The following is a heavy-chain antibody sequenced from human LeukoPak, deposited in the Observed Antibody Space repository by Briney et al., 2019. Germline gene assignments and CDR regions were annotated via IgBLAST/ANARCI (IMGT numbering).Heavy chain of an antibody. D-gene: IGHD6-19*01. Sequence: PSETLSLTCTVSGGSISSGDYYWSWIRQPPGKGLEWIGYIYYSGSTYYNPSLKSRVTISVDTSKNQFSLKLSSVTAADTAVYYCARGDSSGWYRNWFDPWGQGTLVTVSS. CDR3: ARGDSSGWYRNWFDP. V-gene: IGHV4-30-4*08. J-gene: IGHJ5*02. CDR1: GGSISSGDYY. CDR2: IYYSGST.